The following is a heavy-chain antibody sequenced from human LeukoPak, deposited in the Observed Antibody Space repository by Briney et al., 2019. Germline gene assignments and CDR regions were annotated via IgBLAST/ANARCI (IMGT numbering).Heavy chain of an antibody. CDR1: GFTFSSYS. Sequence: GRSLRLSCAASGFTFSSYSMNWVRQAPGKGLEWVSSISSSSSYIYYADSVKGRFTISRDNAKNSLYLQMNSLRPEDTAVYYCARAGIAEDFDYWGQGTLVTVSS. CDR2: ISSSSSYI. CDR3: ARAGIAEDFDY. J-gene: IGHJ4*02. D-gene: IGHD6-13*01. V-gene: IGHV3-21*01.